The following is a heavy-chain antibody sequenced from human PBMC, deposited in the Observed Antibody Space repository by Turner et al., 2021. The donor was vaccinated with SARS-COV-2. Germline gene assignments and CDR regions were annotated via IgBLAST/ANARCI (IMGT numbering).Heavy chain of an antibody. J-gene: IGHJ4*02. V-gene: IGHV3-30-3*01. CDR1: GFTFSIYA. CDR3: ARDGGGMLRT. D-gene: IGHD3-16*01. Sequence: QVQLVESGGGVVQPGRSLRLSCAASGFTFSIYAMHWVRQGPAKGLEWVALISYDGINKYYADSVKGRFTISRDNSKITLYLQMNSLRAEDTGVYYCARDGGGMLRTWGQGTLVTVSS. CDR2: ISYDGINK.